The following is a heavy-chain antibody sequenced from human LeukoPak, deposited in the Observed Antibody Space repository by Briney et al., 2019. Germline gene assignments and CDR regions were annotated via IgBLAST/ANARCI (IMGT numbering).Heavy chain of an antibody. CDR3: AREGKYYDILTGYHSHAFDI. V-gene: IGHV3-64*01. CDR2: ISSNGGST. CDR1: GFTFSSYA. J-gene: IGHJ3*02. D-gene: IGHD3-9*01. Sequence: PGGSLTLSCAASGFTFSSYAMHWVRQAPGKGLEYVSAISSNGGSTYYANSVKGRFTIPIDNSKNTLYLQMGSLRAEDMAVYYCAREGKYYDILTGYHSHAFDIWGQGTMVTVSS.